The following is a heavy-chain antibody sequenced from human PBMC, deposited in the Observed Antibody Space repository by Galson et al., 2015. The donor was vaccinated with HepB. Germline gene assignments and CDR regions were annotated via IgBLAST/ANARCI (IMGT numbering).Heavy chain of an antibody. CDR3: ARDRVQGVIIRNWFDP. D-gene: IGHD3-10*01. Sequence: SVKVSCKASGYTFTSYAMHWVRQAPGQRLEWMGWINAGNGNTKYSQKFQGRVTITRDTSASTAYMELSSLRSEDTAVYYCARDRVQGVIIRNWFDPWGQGTLVTVSS. V-gene: IGHV1-3*01. CDR1: GYTFTSYA. CDR2: INAGNGNT. J-gene: IGHJ5*02.